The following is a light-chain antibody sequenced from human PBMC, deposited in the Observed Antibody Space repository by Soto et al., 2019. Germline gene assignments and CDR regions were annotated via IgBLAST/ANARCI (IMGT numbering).Light chain of an antibody. J-gene: IGKJ1*01. V-gene: IGKV1-39*01. CDR1: QSIRTY. CDR3: QQTYSPPSWT. CDR2: AAS. Sequence: DIQMTQSPSSLSASVGDRVTITCRASQSIRTYLNWYQQKLGRAPKLLIYAASSLHRGVPSRFSGSGSGTDFTLTINNLQPEDFAIYYCQQTYSPPSWTFGQGTKVETK.